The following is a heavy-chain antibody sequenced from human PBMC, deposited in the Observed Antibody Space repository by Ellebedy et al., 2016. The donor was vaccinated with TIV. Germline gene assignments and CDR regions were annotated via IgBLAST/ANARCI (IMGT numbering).Heavy chain of an antibody. J-gene: IGHJ4*02. Sequence: SGPTLVXPTQTLTLTCTFSGFSLSTSGMRVSWIRQPPGKALEWLARIDWDDDKFYSTSLKTRLTISKDTSKNQVVLTMTNMDPVDTATYYCARIQEGYDSSGYYYFFDYWGQGTLVTVSS. CDR1: GFSLSTSGMR. CDR3: ARIQEGYDSSGYYYFFDY. CDR2: IDWDDDK. V-gene: IGHV2-70*04. D-gene: IGHD3-22*01.